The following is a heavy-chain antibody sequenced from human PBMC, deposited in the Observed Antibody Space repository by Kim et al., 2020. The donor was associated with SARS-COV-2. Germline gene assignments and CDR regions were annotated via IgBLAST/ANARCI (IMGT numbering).Heavy chain of an antibody. J-gene: IGHJ4*01. Sequence: SETLSLTCTISGISVNSDLYYWSWIRQPPGRGLEWIGYISDSGSTSYNASLKSRVSMSVDTPNQFSLRLNSVSAADTALYYCASLKVKMVRGVPHFDYWG. CDR1: GISVNSDLYY. D-gene: IGHD3-10*01. CDR3: ASLKVKMVRGVPHFDY. CDR2: ISDSGST. V-gene: IGHV4-61*01.